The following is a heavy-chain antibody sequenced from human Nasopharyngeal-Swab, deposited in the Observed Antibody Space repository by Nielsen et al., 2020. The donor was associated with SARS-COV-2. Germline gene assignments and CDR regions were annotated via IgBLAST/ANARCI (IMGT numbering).Heavy chain of an antibody. CDR3: ATHYYDSSGYYYWFDP. J-gene: IGHJ5*02. CDR1: GASISSSTYY. Sequence: SETLSLTCTVSGASISSSTYYWGWIRQPPGKGLEWIGSIYYSGSTYYSPSLKSRVTISVDTSKNQFSLKLSSVTAADTAVYYCATHYYDSSGYYYWFDPWGQGTLVTVSS. V-gene: IGHV4-39*01. CDR2: IYYSGST. D-gene: IGHD3-22*01.